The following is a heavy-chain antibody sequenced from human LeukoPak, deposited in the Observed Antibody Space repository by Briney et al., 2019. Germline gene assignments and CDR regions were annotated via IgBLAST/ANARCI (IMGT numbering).Heavy chain of an antibody. CDR3: AKDRYYDSSGYSRIGYFDY. CDR1: GFTFSSYA. V-gene: IGHV3-23*01. CDR2: ISGSGGST. J-gene: IGHJ4*02. D-gene: IGHD3-22*01. Sequence: GGSLRLSYAASGFTFSSYAMSWVRQAPGKGREWVSAISGSGGSTYYADSVRGRFTISRDNSKNTLYLQMNSLRAEDTAVYYCAKDRYYDSSGYSRIGYFDYWGQGTLVTVSS.